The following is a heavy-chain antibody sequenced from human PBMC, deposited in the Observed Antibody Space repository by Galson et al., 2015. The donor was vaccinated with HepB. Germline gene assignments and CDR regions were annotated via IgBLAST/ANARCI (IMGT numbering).Heavy chain of an antibody. Sequence: SLRLSCAASGFDFNAYAMHWVRQAPGKGLEWLSVMSFAGRNEYYADTVKGRFTISRDSSKNTLFLQMDRLRPEDTAVYYCARVVVLSETYLGQEDLDHWGQGTLVTVSS. J-gene: IGHJ4*02. V-gene: IGHV3-30*04. CDR3: ARVVVLSETYLGQEDLDH. CDR2: MSFAGRNE. D-gene: IGHD3-3*01. CDR1: GFDFNAYA.